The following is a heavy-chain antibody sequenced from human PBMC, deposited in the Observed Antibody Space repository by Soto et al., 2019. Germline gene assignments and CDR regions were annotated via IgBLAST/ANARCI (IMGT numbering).Heavy chain of an antibody. D-gene: IGHD6-19*01. J-gene: IGHJ4*02. CDR1: GGSISSGGYY. CDR3: ARASVVAVADCDY. CDR2: IYYSGNT. V-gene: IGHV4-31*03. Sequence: KLQESGPGLVTPSETLSLTCSVSGGSISSGGYYWNWIRQHPERGLEWLGYIYYSGNTVLNPSLTSRATISRDTSKNEFSLTLTSLTAADTAVYFCARASVVAVADCDYLSQGTLVTVSS.